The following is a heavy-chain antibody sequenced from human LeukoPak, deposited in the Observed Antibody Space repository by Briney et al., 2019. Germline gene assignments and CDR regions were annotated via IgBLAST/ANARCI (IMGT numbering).Heavy chain of an antibody. D-gene: IGHD1-26*01. Sequence: PSETLSLTCTVSGGSISSSSYYWGWIRQPPGKGLEWIGSIYYSGSTYYNPSLKSRVTISVDTSKNQFSLKLSSVTAADTAVYYCARLSWELREDNWFDPWGQGTLVTVSS. CDR1: GGSISSSSYY. V-gene: IGHV4-39*01. J-gene: IGHJ5*02. CDR3: ARLSWELREDNWFDP. CDR2: IYYSGST.